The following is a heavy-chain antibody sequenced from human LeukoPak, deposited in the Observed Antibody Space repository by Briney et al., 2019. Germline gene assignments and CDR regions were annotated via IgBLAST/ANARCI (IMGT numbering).Heavy chain of an antibody. CDR2: ISGSSSYI. CDR3: ARDPHLALDTDDAFDI. Sequence: GGSLRLSCAVSGFTLSSYTMNWVRQAPGKGLEWVSFISGSSSYIYYADSVKGRFTISRDNAENSLYLQMNSLRVEDTAVYYCARDPHLALDTDDAFDIWGQGTMVTVSS. J-gene: IGHJ3*02. D-gene: IGHD5-18*01. V-gene: IGHV3-21*01. CDR1: GFTLSSYT.